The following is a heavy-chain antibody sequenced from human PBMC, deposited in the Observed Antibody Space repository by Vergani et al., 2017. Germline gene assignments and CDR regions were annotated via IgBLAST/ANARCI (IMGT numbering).Heavy chain of an antibody. J-gene: IGHJ6*03. D-gene: IGHD3-16*02. Sequence: QLQLQESGSGLVKPSQTLSLTCAVSGDSITNVGFSWNWIRQPPGKGPEWIGYIFPSGNSDYNPSLKNRVSISLDKSKNQFSLLVNSVTAADTAVYFCARASLRALVGYYYYMDVWGKGKTVVVSS. V-gene: IGHV4-30-2*01. CDR3: ARASLRALVGYYYYMDV. CDR1: GDSITNVGFS. CDR2: IFPSGNS.